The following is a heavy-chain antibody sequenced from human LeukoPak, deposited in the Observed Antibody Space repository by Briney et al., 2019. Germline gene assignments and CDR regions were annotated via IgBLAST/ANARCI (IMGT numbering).Heavy chain of an antibody. CDR1: GFTSSSYA. J-gene: IGHJ4*02. Sequence: GGSLRLSCAASGFTSSSYAMSWVRQAPGKGLEWVSAISGSGGSTYYADSVKGRFTISRDNSKNTLYLQMNSLRAEDTAVYYCAKDDRYDFWSGYPDYWGQGTLVTVSS. D-gene: IGHD3-3*01. V-gene: IGHV3-23*01. CDR3: AKDDRYDFWSGYPDY. CDR2: ISGSGGST.